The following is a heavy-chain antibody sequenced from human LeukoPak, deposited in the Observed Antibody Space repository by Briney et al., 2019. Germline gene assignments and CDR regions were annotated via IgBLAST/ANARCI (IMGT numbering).Heavy chain of an antibody. J-gene: IGHJ5*02. Sequence: SETLSLTCTVSGGSISSYYWSWIRQPPGKGLEWIGYIYYSGSTNYNPSLKSRVTISVDTSKNQFSLKLSSVTAADTAVYYCARQGSYGHNWFDPWGQGTLVTVSS. D-gene: IGHD5-18*01. V-gene: IGHV4-59*08. CDR1: GGSISSYY. CDR2: IYYSGST. CDR3: ARQGSYGHNWFDP.